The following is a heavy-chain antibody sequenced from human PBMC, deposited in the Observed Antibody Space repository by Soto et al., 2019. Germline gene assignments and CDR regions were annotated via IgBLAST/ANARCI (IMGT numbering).Heavy chain of an antibody. D-gene: IGHD4-4*01. V-gene: IGHV4-30-4*01. Sequence: SETLSLTCTVSGGFNNSGDCCWSWIRQPPGKGLEWIGYIYYSGGTYYNSSLRSRVSISVDTSKKQFSLKLKSVTAADSAVYYYARAVWLQSPPYFDYWGQGARVTVSS. J-gene: IGHJ4*02. CDR1: GGFNNSGDCC. CDR2: IYYSGGT. CDR3: ARAVWLQSPPYFDY.